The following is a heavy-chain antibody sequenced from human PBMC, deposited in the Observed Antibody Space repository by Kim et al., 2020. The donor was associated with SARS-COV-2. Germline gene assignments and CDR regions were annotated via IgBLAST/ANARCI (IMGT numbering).Heavy chain of an antibody. V-gene: IGHV3-7*03. D-gene: IGHD5-12*01. Sequence: EVYYVASLRSRFTVHGDNAKRTLYLKMTSLRAEDTAVYYCARTIVAKPGRYWGQGTLVTVSS. J-gene: IGHJ4*02. CDR2: EV. CDR3: ARTIVAKPGRY.